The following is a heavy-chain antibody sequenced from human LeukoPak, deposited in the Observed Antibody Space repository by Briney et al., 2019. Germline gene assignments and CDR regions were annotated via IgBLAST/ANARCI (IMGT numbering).Heavy chain of an antibody. CDR3: ARSLPTYYYDSSGYPGDAFDI. CDR2: INHSGST. CDR1: GGSFSSYY. Sequence: SETLSLTCAVYGGSFSSYYWTWNRQPPGKGLEWIGEINHSGSTNYNPSLKSRVTISVDTSKNQFSLKLSSVTAADTAVCYCARSLPTYYYDSSGYPGDAFDIWGQGTMVTVSS. V-gene: IGHV4-34*01. J-gene: IGHJ3*02. D-gene: IGHD3-22*01.